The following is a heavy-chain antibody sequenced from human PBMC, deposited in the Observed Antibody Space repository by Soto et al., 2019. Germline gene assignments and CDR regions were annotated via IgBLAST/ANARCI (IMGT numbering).Heavy chain of an antibody. D-gene: IGHD5-18*01. CDR2: ISAYNGNT. Sequence: GASVKVSCKASGYTFTSYGISWVRQAPGQGLEWMGWISAYNGNTNYAQKLQGRVTMTTDTSTSTAYMELRSLRSDDTAVYYCARDLRGYSYGYLASDYWGQGTLVTVSS. CDR3: ARDLRGYSYGYLASDY. J-gene: IGHJ4*02. CDR1: GYTFTSYG. V-gene: IGHV1-18*01.